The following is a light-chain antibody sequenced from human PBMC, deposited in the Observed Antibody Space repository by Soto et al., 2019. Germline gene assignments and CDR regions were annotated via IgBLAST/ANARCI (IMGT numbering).Light chain of an antibody. V-gene: IGKV3-20*01. CDR1: RNVNIRY. Sequence: EIVLTQSPGTLSLSPGERATLSCRASRNVNIRYLAWYQQKPGQAPSLLIYATSSRATGIPDRFSGSGSGNYFTLTIRRLEPDYFAVVYCQQYGASPYTFGPGTKLEIK. CDR2: ATS. J-gene: IGKJ2*01. CDR3: QQYGASPYT.